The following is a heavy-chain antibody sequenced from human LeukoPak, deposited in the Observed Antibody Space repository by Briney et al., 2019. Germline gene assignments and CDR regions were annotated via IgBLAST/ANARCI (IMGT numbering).Heavy chain of an antibody. CDR1: GFTFSSYN. CDR2: ISSSSSTI. J-gene: IGHJ5*02. CDR3: ARDLSLGYCSSTSCYGGEVWFDP. V-gene: IGHV3-48*01. D-gene: IGHD2-2*01. Sequence: PGGSLRLSCAASGFTFSSYNMNWVRQAPGKGLEWVSYISSSSSTIYYADSVKGRFTISRDNAKNSLYLQMNSLRAEDTAVYYCARDLSLGYCSSTSCYGGEVWFDPWGQGTLVTVSS.